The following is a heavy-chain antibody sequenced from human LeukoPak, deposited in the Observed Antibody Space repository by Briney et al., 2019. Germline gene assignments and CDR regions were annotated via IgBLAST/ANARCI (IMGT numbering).Heavy chain of an antibody. J-gene: IGHJ4*02. CDR1: GFTFDSHA. V-gene: IGHV3-23*01. CDR2: IFGSGGSP. CDR3: GKTTVGYSSGQKPAWPVDY. D-gene: IGHD5-18*01. Sequence: GGSLRLSCTASGFTFDSHAMYWVRQAPGKGLEWVAGIFGSGGSPHYADPVKGRFTISRDNSRNTVYLQINSLRAEDTAAYYCGKTTVGYSSGQKPAWPVDYWGQGTLVTVSS.